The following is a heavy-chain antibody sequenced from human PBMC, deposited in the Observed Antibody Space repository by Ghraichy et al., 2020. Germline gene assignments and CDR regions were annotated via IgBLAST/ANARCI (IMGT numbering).Heavy chain of an antibody. D-gene: IGHD4-23*01. CDR2: IIPILGIA. CDR3: ARDEVTVVTRYYFDY. J-gene: IGHJ4*02. CDR1: GGTFSSYA. V-gene: IGHV1-69*04. Sequence: SVKVSCKASGGTFSSYAISWVRQAPGQGLEWMGRIIPILGIANYAQKFQGRVTITADKSTSTAYMELSSLRSEDTAVYYCARDEVTVVTRYYFDYWGQGTLVTVSS.